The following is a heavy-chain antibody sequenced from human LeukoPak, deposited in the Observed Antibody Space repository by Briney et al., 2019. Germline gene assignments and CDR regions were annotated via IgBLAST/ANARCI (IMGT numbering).Heavy chain of an antibody. J-gene: IGHJ5*02. V-gene: IGHV1-18*01. CDR1: GYTFTSYG. Sequence: ASVKVSSKASGYTFTSYGISWMRQAPGQGLVWMGWISAYNGNTNYAQKLQGRVTMTTDTSTSTAYMELRSLRSDDTAVYYCARKLAWEGAANWFDPWGQGTLVTVSS. CDR2: ISAYNGNT. D-gene: IGHD1-26*01. CDR3: ARKLAWEGAANWFDP.